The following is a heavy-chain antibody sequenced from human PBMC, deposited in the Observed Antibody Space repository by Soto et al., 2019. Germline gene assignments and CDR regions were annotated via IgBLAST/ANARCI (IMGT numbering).Heavy chain of an antibody. V-gene: IGHV4-34*01. J-gene: IGHJ4*02. CDR3: ARVSRGKYAPQYDY. Sequence: QVQLQQWGAGLLKPSETLSLTCAVYGGSFSGYYWSWIRQPPGKGLEWIGEINHSGSTNYNPSPNSACGISVGMCKNRVSLELSCVIAGDTAVYFCARVSRGKYAPQYDYWGQGALVTVSS. CDR1: GGSFSGYY. D-gene: IGHD2-2*01. CDR2: INHSGST.